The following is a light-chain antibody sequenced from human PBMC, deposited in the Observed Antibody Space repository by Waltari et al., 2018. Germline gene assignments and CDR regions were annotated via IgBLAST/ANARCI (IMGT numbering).Light chain of an antibody. CDR3: QQRRNWPLT. J-gene: IGKJ4*01. V-gene: IGKV3-11*01. CDR2: DAS. CDR1: QSVGTF. Sequence: EIVLTQSPAILSFSPGERANLSCSAIQSVGTFIALYQQRPGQSPRLLIYDASYRAPGIPARVSGVGSEPYFTLTISSLRPEDFAVCYCQQRRNWPLTFGGGTRVQI.